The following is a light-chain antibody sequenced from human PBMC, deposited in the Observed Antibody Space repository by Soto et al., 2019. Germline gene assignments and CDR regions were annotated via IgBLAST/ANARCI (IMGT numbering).Light chain of an antibody. J-gene: IGKJ2*01. CDR1: RSVASNY. V-gene: IGKV3-20*01. CDR3: KHYDNYNSPLFT. CDR2: GAS. Sequence: ESVLTQSPGTLSLSPGERATLSCRASRSVASNYLAWYQQKPGQAPRLLIYGASSRAPGVPGRFSGSGSGTEFTVTISGLEPEDFSVYYCKHYDNYNSPLFTFGQGTRLEI.